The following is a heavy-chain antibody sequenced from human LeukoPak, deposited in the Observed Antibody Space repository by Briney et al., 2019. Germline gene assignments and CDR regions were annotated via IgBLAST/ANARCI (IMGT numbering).Heavy chain of an antibody. D-gene: IGHD6-19*01. CDR2: MSFDGRNK. CDR1: GFTFSSYA. J-gene: IGHJ3*02. Sequence: GGSLRLSCAASGFTFSSYAMHWVRQAPGKGLEWVAVMSFDGRNKYNADSVKGRFTISRDNSKNTLYLQMNSLRVEDTGVYYCARVADLRGSERQWLVYAFDIWGQGTMVTVSS. V-gene: IGHV3-30*04. CDR3: ARVADLRGSERQWLVYAFDI.